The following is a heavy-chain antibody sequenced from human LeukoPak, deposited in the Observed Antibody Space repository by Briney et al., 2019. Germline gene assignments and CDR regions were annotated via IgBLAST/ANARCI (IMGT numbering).Heavy chain of an antibody. CDR2: INTNTGNP. CDR3: ARVKTYSNYLGLDP. D-gene: IGHD4-11*01. V-gene: IGHV7-4-1*02. CDR1: GYTFTSYA. Sequence: VASVKVSCKASGYTFTSYAMNWVRQAPGQGLEWMGDINTNTGNPTYAQGFTGRFVFSLDTSVSTAYLQISSLKAEDTAVYYCARVKTYSNYLGLDPWGQGTLVTVSS. J-gene: IGHJ5*02.